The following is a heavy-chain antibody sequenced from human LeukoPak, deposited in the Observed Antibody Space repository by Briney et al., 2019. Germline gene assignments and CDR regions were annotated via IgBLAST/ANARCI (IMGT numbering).Heavy chain of an antibody. CDR1: GGTFSSYA. J-gene: IGHJ3*02. D-gene: IGHD5-12*01. Sequence: GASVKVSCKASGGTFSSYAISWVRQAPGQGLEWMGGIIPIFGTANYAQKFQGRVTITADESASTAYMELSSLGSEDTAVYYCARDQGSRGYGLAFDIWGQGTMVTVSS. CDR2: IIPIFGTA. CDR3: ARDQGSRGYGLAFDI. V-gene: IGHV1-69*13.